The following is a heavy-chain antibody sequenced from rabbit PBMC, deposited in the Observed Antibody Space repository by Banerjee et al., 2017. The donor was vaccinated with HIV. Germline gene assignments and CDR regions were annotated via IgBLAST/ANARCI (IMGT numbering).Heavy chain of an antibody. CDR1: GFDLSSAYD. J-gene: IGHJ4*01. Sequence: QEQLEESGGGLVKPEGSLTLTCKASGFDLSSAYDMCWVRQAPWKGLEWIGCIYAGSSGNTWYASWAKGRFTISKTSSTTVTLQMTSLTAADTASYFCARDLAGVIGWNFNLWGPGTLVTVS. D-gene: IGHD4-1*01. V-gene: IGHV1S45*01. CDR2: IYAGSSGNT. CDR3: ARDLAGVIGWNFNL.